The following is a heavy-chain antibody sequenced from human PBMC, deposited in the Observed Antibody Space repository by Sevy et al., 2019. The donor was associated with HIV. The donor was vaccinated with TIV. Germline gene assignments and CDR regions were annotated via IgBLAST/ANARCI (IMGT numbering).Heavy chain of an antibody. D-gene: IGHD1-26*01. CDR2: INPNSGGT. J-gene: IGHJ3*02. CDR3: AREIVGATGDAFDI. CDR1: GYTFTGYY. Sequence: ASVKVSCKASGYTFTGYYMHWVRQAPGQGLEWMGWINPNSGGTNYAQKFQGRVTMTRDTSISTAYMELSRLRSDDTAGYYCAREIVGATGDAFDIWGQGTMVTVSS. V-gene: IGHV1-2*02.